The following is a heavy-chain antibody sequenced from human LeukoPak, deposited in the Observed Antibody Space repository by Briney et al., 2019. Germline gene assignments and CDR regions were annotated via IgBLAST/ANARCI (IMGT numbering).Heavy chain of an antibody. J-gene: IGHJ3*02. CDR3: AKDLNKAIRDFWSGYYKPGGAFDI. Sequence: PGGSLRLSCAASGFTFSSYGMHWVRQAPGKGLEWVAVISYDGSNKYYADSVKGRFTISRDNSKNTLYLQMNSLRAEDTAVYYCAKDLNKAIRDFWSGYYKPGGAFDIWGQGTMVTVSS. CDR2: ISYDGSNK. CDR1: GFTFSSYG. V-gene: IGHV3-30*18. D-gene: IGHD3-3*01.